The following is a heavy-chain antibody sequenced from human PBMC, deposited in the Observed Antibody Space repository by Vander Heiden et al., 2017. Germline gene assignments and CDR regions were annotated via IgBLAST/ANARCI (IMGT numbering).Heavy chain of an antibody. CDR3: ARGEIADY. Sequence: QVQLQQWGAGLLKPSETLSLPCAVYGGSFSGYYWSWIRQPPGKGLEWIGEINHSGSTNYNPSLKSRVTISVDTSKNQFSLKLSSVTAADTAVYYCARGEIADYWVQGTLVTVSS. J-gene: IGHJ4*02. D-gene: IGHD3-22*01. CDR2: INHSGST. CDR1: GGSFSGYY. V-gene: IGHV4-34*01.